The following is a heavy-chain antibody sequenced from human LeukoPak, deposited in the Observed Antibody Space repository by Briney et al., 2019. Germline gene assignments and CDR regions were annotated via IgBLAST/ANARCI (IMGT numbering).Heavy chain of an antibody. D-gene: IGHD3-3*01. CDR3: AKDNYYDFWSGYYFPYYFDY. Sequence: GGSLRLSCAASGFTFSSYGMHWVRQAPGKGLEWVAVISYDRSNKYYADSVKGRFTISRDNSKNTLYLQMNSLRAEDTAVYYCAKDNYYDFWSGYYFPYYFDYWGQGTLVTVSS. J-gene: IGHJ4*02. CDR2: ISYDRSNK. V-gene: IGHV3-30*18. CDR1: GFTFSSYG.